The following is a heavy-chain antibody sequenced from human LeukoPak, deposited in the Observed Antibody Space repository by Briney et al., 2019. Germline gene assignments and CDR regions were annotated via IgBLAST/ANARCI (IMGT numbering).Heavy chain of an antibody. CDR3: AKPARTDYADY. CDR1: GFTFSSYA. CDR2: ITGSGGRT. Sequence: GGSLRLSCAASGFTFSSYAMNWVRQAPGKGLEWVSTITGSGGRTYYADSVKDRFTISRDNSKNTLYLQMNSLRAEDTAVYYCAKPARTDYADYWGQGTLVTVSS. V-gene: IGHV3-23*01. J-gene: IGHJ4*02. D-gene: IGHD1-14*01.